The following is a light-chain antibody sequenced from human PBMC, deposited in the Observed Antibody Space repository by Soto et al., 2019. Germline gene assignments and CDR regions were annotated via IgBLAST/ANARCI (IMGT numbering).Light chain of an antibody. J-gene: IGKJ1*01. CDR2: AAS. CDR3: LQDYNYPWT. V-gene: IGKV1-6*01. CDR1: QGIRDD. Sequence: IQMTQSPSTLSASVGDRVTITCRASQGIRDDLGWYQQKPGKAPKLLIYAASSLQSGVPSRFSGSGSGTDFTLTIGSLQPEDFATYYCLQDYNYPWTFGQGTKVDIK.